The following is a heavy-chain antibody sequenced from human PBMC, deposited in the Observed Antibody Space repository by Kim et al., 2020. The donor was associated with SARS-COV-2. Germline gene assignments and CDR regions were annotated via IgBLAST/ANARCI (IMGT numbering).Heavy chain of an antibody. Sequence: GGSLRLSCAASGFTFSSYGMHWVRQAPGKGLEWVAVISYDGSNKYYADSVKGRFTISRDNSKNTLYLQMNSLRAEDTAVYYCAKDRSNYYDSSGPFDYWGQGTLVTVSS. CDR1: GFTFSSYG. D-gene: IGHD3-22*01. CDR3: AKDRSNYYDSSGPFDY. J-gene: IGHJ4*02. V-gene: IGHV3-30*18. CDR2: ISYDGSNK.